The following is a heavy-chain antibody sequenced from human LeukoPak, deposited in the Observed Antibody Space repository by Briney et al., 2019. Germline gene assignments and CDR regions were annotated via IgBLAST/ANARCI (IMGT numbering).Heavy chain of an antibody. CDR2: IYTSGST. D-gene: IGHD2-2*01. CDR3: AREWVVPAAPLDY. Sequence: SETLSLTCTVSGGSISSGSYYWSWIRQPAGKGLEWIGRIYTSGSTNYNPSLKSRVTISADTSKNQFSLKLSSVTAADTAVYYCAREWVVPAAPLDYWGQGTLVTVSS. J-gene: IGHJ4*02. V-gene: IGHV4-61*02. CDR1: GGSISSGSYY.